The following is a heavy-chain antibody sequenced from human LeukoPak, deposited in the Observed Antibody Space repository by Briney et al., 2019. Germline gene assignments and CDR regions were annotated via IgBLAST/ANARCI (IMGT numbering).Heavy chain of an antibody. CDR1: GASISSGSYY. CDR2: IYTSAST. CDR3: ATTGLLVAPI. D-gene: IGHD5-12*01. Sequence: PSQTLSLTCTVSGASISSGSYYWSWIRQPAGKGLEWIGRIYTSASTNYNPSLKSRVTISVDTAKHQFPLKLSSVTAADTAVYYCATTGLLVAPIWGQGTMVTVSS. J-gene: IGHJ3*02. V-gene: IGHV4-61*02.